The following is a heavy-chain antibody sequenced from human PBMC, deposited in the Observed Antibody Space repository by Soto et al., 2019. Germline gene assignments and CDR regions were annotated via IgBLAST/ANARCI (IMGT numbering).Heavy chain of an antibody. Sequence: QVQLVQSGAEVKKPGSSVKVSCKASGGTFSSYAISWVRQAPGQGLEWMGGIIPIFGTANYAQKFQGRVTLTADESTSTAYMELSSLRSEDTAVYYCARVSPDSSGYYYLTPNDYWGQGTLVTVSS. V-gene: IGHV1-69*01. J-gene: IGHJ4*02. CDR1: GGTFSSYA. CDR3: ARVSPDSSGYYYLTPNDY. CDR2: IIPIFGTA. D-gene: IGHD3-22*01.